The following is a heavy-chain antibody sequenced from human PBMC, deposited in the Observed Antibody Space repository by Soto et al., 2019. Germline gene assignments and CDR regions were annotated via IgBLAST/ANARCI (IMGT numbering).Heavy chain of an antibody. J-gene: IGHJ4*02. CDR2: INHSGST. Sequence: SETLSLTCAVYGGSFSGYYWSWIRQPPGKGLEWIGEINHSGSTNYNPSLKSRVTISVDTSKNQFSLKLSSVTAADTAVYYCAGASTDYDSSGYYNYWGQGTLVTVSS. CDR3: AGASTDYDSSGYYNY. V-gene: IGHV4-34*01. CDR1: GGSFSGYY. D-gene: IGHD3-22*01.